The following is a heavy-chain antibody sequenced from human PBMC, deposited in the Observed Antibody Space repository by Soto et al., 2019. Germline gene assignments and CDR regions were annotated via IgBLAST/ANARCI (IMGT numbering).Heavy chain of an antibody. CDR1: GYTFTGYY. CDR2: INPNSGGT. D-gene: IGHD5-12*01. V-gene: IGHV1-2*04. Sequence: ASVNVSCRASGYTFTGYYMHWVRQAPGQGLEWMGWINPNSGGTNYAQKFQGWVTMTRDTSISTAYMELSRLRSDDTAVYYCARGGSPYYYYYYGMDVWGQGTTVTVS. J-gene: IGHJ6*02. CDR3: ARGGSPYYYYYYGMDV.